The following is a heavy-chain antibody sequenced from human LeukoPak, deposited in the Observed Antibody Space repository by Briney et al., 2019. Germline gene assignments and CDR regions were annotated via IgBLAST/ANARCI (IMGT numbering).Heavy chain of an antibody. Sequence: PSETLSLTCTVSGGSISSSSYYWGWIRQPPGKGLEWIGSIYYSGSTYYNPSLKSRVTISVDTSKNQFSLKLSSVTAADTAVYYCARGKGVYGYGSGSYPKRTHYYYGMDVWGQGTTVTVSS. V-gene: IGHV4-39*07. CDR1: GGSISSSSYY. CDR3: ARGKGVYGYGSGSYPKRTHYYYGMDV. CDR2: IYYSGST. J-gene: IGHJ6*02. D-gene: IGHD3-10*01.